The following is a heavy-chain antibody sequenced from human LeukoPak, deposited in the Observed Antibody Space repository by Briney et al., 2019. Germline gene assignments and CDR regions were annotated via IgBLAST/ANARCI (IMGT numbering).Heavy chain of an antibody. CDR1: GFTFTSYA. CDR2: ITSSGDGT. J-gene: IGHJ4*02. D-gene: IGHD2-8*02. CDR3: AKGTDTTGRHNFDI. Sequence: GGSLILSCEASGFTFTSYAMHWVRQAPGKGLEWASSITSSGDGTFYTDSLSGRFTISRDNAKKAVFLQMKSLRRGDSALYFCAKGTDTTGRHNFDIWGQGTLVTVSS. V-gene: IGHV3-23*01.